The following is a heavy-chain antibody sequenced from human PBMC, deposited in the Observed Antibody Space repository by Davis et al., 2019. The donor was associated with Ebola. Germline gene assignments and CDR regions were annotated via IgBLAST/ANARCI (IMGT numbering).Heavy chain of an antibody. J-gene: IGHJ6*03. CDR2: ISAYNGNT. D-gene: IGHD4-11*01. V-gene: IGHV1-18*01. CDR1: GYTFTSYG. Sequence: ASVKVSCKASGYTFTSYGISWVRQAPGQGLEWMGWISAYNGNTNYAQKLQGRVTMTTDTSTSTAYLDLRSLTSDDTAVYYCARGTTVTTDPYYYYMDVWGKGTRVTVSS. CDR3: ARGTTVTTDPYYYYMDV.